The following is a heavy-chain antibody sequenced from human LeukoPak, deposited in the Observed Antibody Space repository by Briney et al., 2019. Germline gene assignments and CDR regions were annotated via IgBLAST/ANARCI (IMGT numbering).Heavy chain of an antibody. D-gene: IGHD2-2*01. V-gene: IGHV3-7*03. Sequence: QPGGSLRLSCAASGFTFSSYWMSWVRQAPGKGLEWVANIKQDGSEKYYVDSVKGRFTISRDNAKNSLYLQMNSLRAEDTAVYYCARVRCSSTSCSFDYWGQGTLVTVPS. CDR2: IKQDGSEK. CDR3: ARVRCSSTSCSFDY. CDR1: GFTFSSYW. J-gene: IGHJ4*02.